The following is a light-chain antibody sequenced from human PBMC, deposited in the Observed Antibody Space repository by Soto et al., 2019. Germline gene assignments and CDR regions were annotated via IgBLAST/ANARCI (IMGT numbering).Light chain of an antibody. J-gene: IGKJ1*01. CDR2: LAS. CDR3: MQALQTPA. CDR1: QSLQHSNGYNY. Sequence: DIVMTQSPLSLPVTPGEPASISCRSSQSLQHSNGYNYLDWYVQKPGQSTQILIYLASNRASGVPERFSGSGSGTDFTLKISRVEAEDVGTYYCMQALQTPAFGQGTKVEIK. V-gene: IGKV2-28*01.